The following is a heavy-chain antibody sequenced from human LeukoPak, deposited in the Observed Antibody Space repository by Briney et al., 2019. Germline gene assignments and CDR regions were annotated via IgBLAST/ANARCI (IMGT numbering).Heavy chain of an antibody. J-gene: IGHJ6*02. CDR2: ISGSGGST. Sequence: PGGSLRLSCAASGFTFSSYAMSWVRQAPGRGLEWVSAISGSGGSTYYADSVKGRFTISRDNSKNTLYLQMNSLRAEDTAVYYCAKGLDYYYGMDVWGQGTTVTVSS. CDR1: GFTFSSYA. D-gene: IGHD3-16*01. V-gene: IGHV3-23*01. CDR3: AKGLDYYYGMDV.